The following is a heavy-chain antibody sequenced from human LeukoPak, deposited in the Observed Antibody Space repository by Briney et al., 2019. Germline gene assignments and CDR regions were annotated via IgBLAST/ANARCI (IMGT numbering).Heavy chain of an antibody. Sequence: GRSLRLSCVASGFSFSDYGMNWARQAPGKGLEWGSAISSSSSYIYYADSVKGRFTISRDNAKNSLYLQMNSLRAEDTAVYYCARAEGDSSSWYRYWGQGTLVTVSS. CDR1: GFSFSDYG. J-gene: IGHJ4*02. CDR3: ARAEGDSSSWYRY. V-gene: IGHV3-21*01. D-gene: IGHD6-13*01. CDR2: ISSSSSYI.